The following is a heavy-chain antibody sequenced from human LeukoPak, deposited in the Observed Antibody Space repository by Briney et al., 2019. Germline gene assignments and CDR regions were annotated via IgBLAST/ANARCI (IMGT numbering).Heavy chain of an antibody. D-gene: IGHD3-10*01. Sequence: ASVKVSCKASEDTFTRHYMHWVRQAPGQGLEWIGLINPNDNSIDYTQKLRGRVTVTRERSTSTVYMELNSLRSDDTAVYYCAREGGSYKHFDYWGQGSLITVSS. CDR1: EDTFTRHY. CDR3: AREGGSYKHFDY. V-gene: IGHV1-46*04. J-gene: IGHJ4*02. CDR2: INPNDNSI.